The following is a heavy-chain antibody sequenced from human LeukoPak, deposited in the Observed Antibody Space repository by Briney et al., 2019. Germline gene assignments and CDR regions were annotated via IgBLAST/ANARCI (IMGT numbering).Heavy chain of an antibody. CDR2: IYYSGST. Sequence: PAETLSLTCTVSGGTISSHYWSWIRQPPGKGLEWIGYIYYSGSTDYNPFLKSRVTISVDTSKNQFSLKLSSVTAADTAVYYCARDPGDYMDVWGKGTTVTVSS. CDR3: ARDPGDYMDV. J-gene: IGHJ6*03. D-gene: IGHD7-27*01. CDR1: GGTISSHY. V-gene: IGHV4-59*11.